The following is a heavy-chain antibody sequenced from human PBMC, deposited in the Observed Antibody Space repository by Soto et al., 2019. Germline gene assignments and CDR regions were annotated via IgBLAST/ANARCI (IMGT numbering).Heavy chain of an antibody. Sequence: PXGSLTLSCPASGFTFSSYAMSWVRQAPGMGLDWVSIIIGNGGSTYYAASVKGRFTISRDNTKNTLYLQMDSLTAEDTAVYYCAKGSEFSNSYTLDFDFWGQGALVTVSS. CDR3: AKGSEFSNSYTLDFDF. D-gene: IGHD6-6*01. V-gene: IGHV3-23*01. J-gene: IGHJ4*02. CDR1: GFTFSSYA. CDR2: IIGNGGST.